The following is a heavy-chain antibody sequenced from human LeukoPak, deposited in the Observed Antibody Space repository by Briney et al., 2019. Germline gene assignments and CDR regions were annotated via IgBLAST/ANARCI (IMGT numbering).Heavy chain of an antibody. V-gene: IGHV4-39*07. Sequence: SETLSLTCTVSGGSISSSSYYWGWIRQPPGKGLEWIGSIYYSGSTYYNPSLKSRVTISVDTSKNQFSLKLSSGTAADTAVYYCARRPRDWVYYFDYWGQGTLVTVSS. CDR1: GGSISSSSYY. CDR2: IYYSGST. J-gene: IGHJ4*02. CDR3: ARRPRDWVYYFDY. D-gene: IGHD5-24*01.